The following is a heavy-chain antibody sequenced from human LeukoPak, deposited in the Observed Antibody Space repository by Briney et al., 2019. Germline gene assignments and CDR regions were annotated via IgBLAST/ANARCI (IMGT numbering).Heavy chain of an antibody. J-gene: IGHJ4*02. V-gene: IGHV3-21*01. CDR3: ARNGRFGDNDGY. CDR1: GFTFSSYS. CDR2: ISSSSSYI. Sequence: PGRSLRLSCAAAGFTFSSYSMSWVRQAPGKGLEWVSSISSSSSYIYYADSMKGRFPLSRDNAKNSLYLQMTRLRAEDTAVYYCARNGRFGDNDGYWGQGTLVTVSS. D-gene: IGHD3-10*01.